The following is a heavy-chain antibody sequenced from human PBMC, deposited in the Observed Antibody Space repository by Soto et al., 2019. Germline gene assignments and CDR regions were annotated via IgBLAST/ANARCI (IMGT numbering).Heavy chain of an antibody. Sequence: QVQLVESGGGVVQPGRSLRLSCAASGFTFSSYAMHWVRQAPGKGLEWVAVISYDGSNKYYADSVKGRFTISRDNSKNTLYPQMNSLRAEDTAVYYCARDPTDYGDYSPLYYYYGIDVWGQGTTVTVSS. CDR2: ISYDGSNK. J-gene: IGHJ6*02. CDR3: ARDPTDYGDYSPLYYYYGIDV. CDR1: GFTFSSYA. V-gene: IGHV3-30-3*01. D-gene: IGHD4-17*01.